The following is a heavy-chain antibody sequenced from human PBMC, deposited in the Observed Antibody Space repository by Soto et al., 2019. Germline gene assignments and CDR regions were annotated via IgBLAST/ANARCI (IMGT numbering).Heavy chain of an antibody. V-gene: IGHV1-3*01. Sequence: ASVKVSCKASGYTFTSYAMHWVRQAPGQGLEWMGWINAGNGNTKYSQKFQGRVTITRDTSASTAYMELSSLRSEDTAVYYCARDPDYNYFDYWGQGTLVTVSS. D-gene: IGHD4-4*01. CDR2: INAGNGNT. CDR3: ARDPDYNYFDY. CDR1: GYTFTSYA. J-gene: IGHJ4*02.